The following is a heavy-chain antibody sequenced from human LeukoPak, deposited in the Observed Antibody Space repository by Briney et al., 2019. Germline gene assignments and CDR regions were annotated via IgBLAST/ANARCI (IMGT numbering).Heavy chain of an antibody. D-gene: IGHD4-23*01. V-gene: IGHV5-51*01. Sequence: GESLKISCKGSGDIFTSYWSGRVRRMPGKGLEGMGIIYPGGCDTRYSPSSHGQVTISTAKSIRTAYLQCSSPKASDTAMYYCARHAIPPYGGNSFDYWGQGTLVTVSS. CDR1: GDIFTSYW. CDR3: ARHAIPPYGGNSFDY. J-gene: IGHJ4*02. CDR2: IYPGGCDT.